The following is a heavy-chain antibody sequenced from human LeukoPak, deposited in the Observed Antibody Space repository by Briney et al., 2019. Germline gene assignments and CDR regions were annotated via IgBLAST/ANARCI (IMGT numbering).Heavy chain of an antibody. CDR1: GFTFSNYA. V-gene: IGHV3-23*01. D-gene: IGHD1-26*01. Sequence: GGSLRLSCAASGFTFSNYAMSWVRQAPGKGLEWVSSISTGGGSTNYADSVKGRFTISRDNSKNTLYLQMNGLRAEDTAVYYCAKGHYSGSHYYFDYWGQGILVTVSS. CDR3: AKGHYSGSHYYFDY. CDR2: ISTGGGST. J-gene: IGHJ4*02.